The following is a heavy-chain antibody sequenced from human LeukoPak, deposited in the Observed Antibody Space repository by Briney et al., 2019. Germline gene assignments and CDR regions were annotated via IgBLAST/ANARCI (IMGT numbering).Heavy chain of an antibody. CDR2: IIPIFGTA. Sequence: GASVKVSCKASGGTFSSYAISGVRQAPGQGLEWMGGIIPIFGTANYAQKFQGRVTITADDSTSTAYMELSSLRSEDTAVYYCARSKGSIAALLYGMDVWGQGTTVTVSS. J-gene: IGHJ6*02. V-gene: IGHV1-69*13. D-gene: IGHD6-6*01. CDR1: GGTFSSYA. CDR3: ARSKGSIAALLYGMDV.